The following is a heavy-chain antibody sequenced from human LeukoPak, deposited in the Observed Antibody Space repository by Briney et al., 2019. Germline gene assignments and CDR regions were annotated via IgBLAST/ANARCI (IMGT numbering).Heavy chain of an antibody. CDR2: IYPGDSDT. CDR1: GYSFTSYW. J-gene: IGHJ4*02. Sequence: GESLKISCKGSGYSFTSYWIGWVRQMPGKGLEWMGIIYPGDSDTRYSPSFQGQVTISADKSISTAYLQWSSLKASDTAMYYCARAKARYCSGGSCYSPLFDYWGQGTLVTVSS. V-gene: IGHV5-51*01. CDR3: ARAKARYCSGGSCYSPLFDY. D-gene: IGHD2-15*01.